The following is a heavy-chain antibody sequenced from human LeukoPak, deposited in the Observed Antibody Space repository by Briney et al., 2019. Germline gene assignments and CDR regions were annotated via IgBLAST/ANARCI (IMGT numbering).Heavy chain of an antibody. CDR3: AKSAAWFGQSYYFDF. J-gene: IGHJ4*02. V-gene: IGHV3-23*01. D-gene: IGHD3-10*01. CDR1: GFTFDSYA. CDR2: TSGSGGST. Sequence: GGSLRLSCTASGFTFDSYAMSWVRQAPGEGLEWVSTTSGSGGSTHYADSVRGRFTLSRDNSKNTLFLQMSSLRGDDTAIYYCAKSAAWFGQSYYFDFWGQGTLVTVSS.